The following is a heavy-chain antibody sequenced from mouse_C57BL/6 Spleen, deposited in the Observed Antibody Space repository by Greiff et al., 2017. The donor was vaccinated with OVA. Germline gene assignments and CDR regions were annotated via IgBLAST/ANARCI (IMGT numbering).Heavy chain of an antibody. Sequence: QVQLQQSGPELVKPGASVKISCKASGYAFSSSWMNWVKQRPGKGLEWIGRIYPGDGDTNYNGKFKGKATLTADKSSSTAYMQLSSLTSEDSAVYFCARWGLLWYFDGWGTGTTVTVSS. CDR3: ARWGLLWYFDG. V-gene: IGHV1-82*01. D-gene: IGHD2-3*01. J-gene: IGHJ1*03. CDR1: GYAFSSSW. CDR2: IYPGDGDT.